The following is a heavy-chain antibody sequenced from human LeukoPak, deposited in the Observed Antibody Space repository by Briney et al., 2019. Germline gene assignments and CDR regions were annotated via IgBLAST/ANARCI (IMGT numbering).Heavy chain of an antibody. CDR2: INTDGSST. D-gene: IGHD3-16*01. CDR1: GFTFSSYW. Sequence: GGSLRLSCAASGFTFSSYWMHWIRQLPGKGVVWVSRINTDGSSTSYADSVKGRFTISRDNAKNTLYLQMNSLRAEDTAVYYCARDRPGGFDPWGQGTLVTVSS. J-gene: IGHJ5*02. V-gene: IGHV3-74*01. CDR3: ARDRPGGFDP.